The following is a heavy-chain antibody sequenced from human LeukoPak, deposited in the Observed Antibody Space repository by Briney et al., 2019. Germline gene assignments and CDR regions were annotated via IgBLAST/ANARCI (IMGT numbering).Heavy chain of an antibody. J-gene: IGHJ4*02. V-gene: IGHV4-39*01. CDR2: VYFSGRT. CDR1: GGSISSSTYY. D-gene: IGHD5-24*01. CDR3: ARVYRMATIPSFFDY. Sequence: PSETLSLTSTVSGGSISSSTYYWGWIRQPPGKGLECIGNVYFSGRTYCNPSLKSRVTISVDTSKNQFSLKMTSVTAADTAVYYCARVYRMATIPSFFDYWGQGTLVTVSS.